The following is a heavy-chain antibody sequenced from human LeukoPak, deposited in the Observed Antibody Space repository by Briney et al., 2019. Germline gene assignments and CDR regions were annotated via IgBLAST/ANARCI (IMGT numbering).Heavy chain of an antibody. CDR1: GGSFSGYY. D-gene: IGHD4-17*01. CDR3: ATTTTVTYRYYYYGMDV. Sequence: SETLSLTCAVYGGSFSGYYWSWIRQPPGKGLEWIGEINHSGSTNYNPSLKSRVTISVDTSKNQFSLKLSSVTAADTVVYYCATTTTVTYRYYYYGMDVWGQGTTVTVSS. CDR2: INHSGST. V-gene: IGHV4-34*01. J-gene: IGHJ6*02.